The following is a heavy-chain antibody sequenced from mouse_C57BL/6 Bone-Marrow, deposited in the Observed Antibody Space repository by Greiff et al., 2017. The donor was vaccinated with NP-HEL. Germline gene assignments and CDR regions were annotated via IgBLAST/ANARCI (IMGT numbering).Heavy chain of an antibody. CDR1: GYSITSGYY. V-gene: IGHV3-6*01. Sequence: VQLQQSGPGLVKPSQSLSLTCSVTGYSITSGYYWNWIRQFPGNKLEWMGYISYDGSNNYNPSLKNRISITRDTSKNQFFLKLNSVTTEDTATYYCARDLDYYGSSYHYWGQGTTLTVSS. CDR3: ARDLDYYGSSYHY. CDR2: ISYDGSN. J-gene: IGHJ2*01. D-gene: IGHD1-1*01.